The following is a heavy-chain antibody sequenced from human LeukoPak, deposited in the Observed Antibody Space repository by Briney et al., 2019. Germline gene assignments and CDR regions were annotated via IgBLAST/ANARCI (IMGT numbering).Heavy chain of an antibody. CDR3: ARAWGDSSGLGFDY. J-gene: IGHJ4*02. CDR1: GFTFSSYE. Sequence: QSGGSLRLSCAASGFTFSSYEMNWVRQAPGKGLEWVSYISSSGSTIYYADSVKGRFTISRDNAENSLYLQMNSLRAEDTAVYYCARAWGDSSGLGFDYWGQGTLVTVSS. V-gene: IGHV3-48*03. D-gene: IGHD3-22*01. CDR2: ISSSGSTI.